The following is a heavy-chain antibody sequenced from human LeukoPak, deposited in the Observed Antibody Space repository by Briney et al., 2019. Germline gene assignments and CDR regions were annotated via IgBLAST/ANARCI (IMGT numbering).Heavy chain of an antibody. CDR1: GGSISSNY. CDR3: ARVWLSSGSYWYFDF. Sequence: SETLSLTCTVSGGSISSNYWSWIRQPAGKGLEYIGRIYSSGNTNYNPSLKSRVTMSVDTSKNQFSLLLHSVAAADTAVYYCARVWLSSGSYWYFDFWGRGTLVIVSS. J-gene: IGHJ2*01. CDR2: IYSSGNT. V-gene: IGHV4-4*07. D-gene: IGHD3-22*01.